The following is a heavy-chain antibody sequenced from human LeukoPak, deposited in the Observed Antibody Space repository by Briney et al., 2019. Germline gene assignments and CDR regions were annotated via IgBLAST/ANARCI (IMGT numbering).Heavy chain of an antibody. Sequence: PPETLSLTCTVSGGSISSSSYYWGWIRQPPGKGLEWIGSIYYSGSTYYNPSLKSRVTISVDTSKNQFSLKLSSVTAADTAVYYCARLRNYYDRSGYKQLWFDPWGQGTLVTVSS. D-gene: IGHD3-22*01. V-gene: IGHV4-39*07. CDR3: ARLRNYYDRSGYKQLWFDP. CDR1: GGSISSSSYY. J-gene: IGHJ5*02. CDR2: IYYSGST.